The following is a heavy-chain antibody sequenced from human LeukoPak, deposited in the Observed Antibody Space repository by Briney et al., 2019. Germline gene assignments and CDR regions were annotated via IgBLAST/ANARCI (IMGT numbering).Heavy chain of an antibody. D-gene: IGHD2-21*02. CDR2: INPNSGGT. V-gene: IGHV1-2*02. Sequence: AASVKVSCKASGGTFSSYAISWVRQAPGQGLEWMGWINPNSGGTNYAQKFQGRVTMTRDTSISTAYMELSRLRSDDAAVYYCARSYGDFWFDPWGQGTLVTVSS. J-gene: IGHJ5*02. CDR3: ARSYGDFWFDP. CDR1: GGTFSSYA.